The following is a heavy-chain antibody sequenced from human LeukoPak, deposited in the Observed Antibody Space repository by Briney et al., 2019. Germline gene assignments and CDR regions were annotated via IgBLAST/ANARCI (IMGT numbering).Heavy chain of an antibody. J-gene: IGHJ4*02. CDR2: IIPIFGTA. CDR3: ARVAQHGTAGVRGVMPYDY. CDR1: GGTFSSYA. Sequence: ASVKVSCKASGGTFSSYAISWVRQAPGRGLEWMGRIIPIFGTANYAQKFQGRVTITADKSTSTAYKELSSLRSEDTAVYYCARVAQHGTAGVRGVMPYDYWGQGTLVTVSS. D-gene: IGHD3-10*01. V-gene: IGHV1-69*06.